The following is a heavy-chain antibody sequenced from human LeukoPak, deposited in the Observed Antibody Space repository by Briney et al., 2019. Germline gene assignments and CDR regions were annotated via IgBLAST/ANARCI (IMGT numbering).Heavy chain of an antibody. D-gene: IGHD6-19*01. V-gene: IGHV1-2*02. J-gene: IGHJ4*02. CDR2: INPNSGGT. CDR1: GYTFTGYY. CDR3: VIDPHSSGWNFDY. Sequence: GASVKVSCKASGYTFTGYYMHWVRQAPGQGLEWMGWINPNSGGTNYAQKFQGRVTMTRDTSISTAYMELSRLRSDDTAVYYCVIDPHSSGWNFDYWGQGTLVTVSS.